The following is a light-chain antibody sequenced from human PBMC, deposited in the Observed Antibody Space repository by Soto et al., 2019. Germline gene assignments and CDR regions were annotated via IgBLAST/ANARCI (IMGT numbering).Light chain of an antibody. CDR1: RRDVGGYNY. V-gene: IGLV2-14*01. Sequence: QSALTQPASVSGSPGQSITISCTGTRRDVGGYNYVSWYQQYPGKSPKLLIYEVTHRLSGVSNRFSGSKSGNTASLTISGLQAEDEADYYCSSYTISNTLPFVFGTGTKVTVL. J-gene: IGLJ1*01. CDR2: EVT. CDR3: SSYTISNTLPFV.